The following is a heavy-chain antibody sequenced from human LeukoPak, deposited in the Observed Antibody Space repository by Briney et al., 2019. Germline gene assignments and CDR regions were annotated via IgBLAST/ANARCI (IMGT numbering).Heavy chain of an antibody. D-gene: IGHD6-19*01. CDR3: AKLGAQWLVRGALDY. CDR2: IRYDGSNK. V-gene: IGHV3-30*02. CDR1: GFTFSSYG. J-gene: IGHJ4*02. Sequence: PGGSLRLSCAASGFTFSSYGMHWVRQAPGKGLEWVAFIRYDGSNKYYADSVKGRFTISRDNSKNTLYLQMNSLRAEDTAAYYCAKLGAQWLVRGALDYWGQGTLVTVSS.